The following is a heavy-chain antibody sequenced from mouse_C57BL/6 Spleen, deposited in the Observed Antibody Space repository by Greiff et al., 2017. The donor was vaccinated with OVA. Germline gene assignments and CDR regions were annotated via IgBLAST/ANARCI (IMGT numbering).Heavy chain of an antibody. V-gene: IGHV1-55*01. CDR2: IYPGSGST. CDR3: ARFDYDGVFDY. Sequence: QVQLQQPGAELVKPGASVTMSCKASGYTFTSYWITWVKQTPGQGLEWIGDIYPGSGSTNYNEKFKSTATLTVDTSSRTAYMQLSSLTSEDSAVYYCARFDYDGVFDYWGQGTTLTVSS. J-gene: IGHJ2*01. D-gene: IGHD2-4*01. CDR1: GYTFTSYW.